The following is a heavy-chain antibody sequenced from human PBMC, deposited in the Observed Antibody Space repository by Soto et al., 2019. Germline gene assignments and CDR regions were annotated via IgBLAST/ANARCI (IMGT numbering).Heavy chain of an antibody. V-gene: IGHV4-34*01. J-gene: IGHJ4*02. CDR3: ARDKITGLFDY. CDR2: INHSGST. D-gene: IGHD2-8*02. CDR1: GGSFSGYY. Sequence: QVQLQQWGAGLLKPSETLSLTCAVYGGSFSGYYWTWIRQPPGTGLEWIGEINHSGSTNYNPHLKSRVTISVDTSNNQFSQKLTSGTAADTAVYYCARDKITGLFDYWGQGTLVTVSS.